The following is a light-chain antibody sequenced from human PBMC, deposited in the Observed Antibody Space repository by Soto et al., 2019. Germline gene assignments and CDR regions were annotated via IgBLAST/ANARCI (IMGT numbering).Light chain of an antibody. CDR3: QQYNIRPPWT. CDR1: QSVSNY. J-gene: IGKJ1*01. Sequence: EIVMTQSPATLSVSPGERATLSGRASQSVSNYIAWYQQRPGQAPRLIXYGATSRATGIPARFSGSGSGTELTLTISRLQSEDFAVYYCQQYNIRPPWTFGQGTKVDIK. V-gene: IGKV3-15*01. CDR2: GAT.